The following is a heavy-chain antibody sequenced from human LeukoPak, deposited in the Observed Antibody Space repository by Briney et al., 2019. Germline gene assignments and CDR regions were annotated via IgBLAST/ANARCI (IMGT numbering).Heavy chain of an antibody. D-gene: IGHD4-23*01. V-gene: IGHV1-69*13. Sequence: ASVKVSCKASGGAFSSSAITWVRQARGQGLEWMGGIIPLFGTANYAQKFRGRVTFTADGPTTTAYMDLSSPTSDDTAVYYCAIGHGGNAPMDYWGQGTLVTVSS. CDR1: GGAFSSSA. CDR2: IIPLFGTA. J-gene: IGHJ4*02. CDR3: AIGHGGNAPMDY.